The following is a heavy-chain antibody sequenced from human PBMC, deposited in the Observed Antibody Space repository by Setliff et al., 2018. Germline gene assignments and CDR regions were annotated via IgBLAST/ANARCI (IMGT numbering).Heavy chain of an antibody. D-gene: IGHD3-22*01. CDR2: ISGSSGYK. CDR3: ARNYYDSGDHLPFNYYYMDA. CDR1: GFTFESHT. Sequence: PGGSLRLSCAASGFTFESHTMNWVRQAPGKGLEWVSSISGSSGYKYYADSLKGRFTISRDNAKSSLYLQVDSLRAEDTAVYYCARNYYDSGDHLPFNYYYMDAWGKGTTVTVSS. V-gene: IGHV3-21*01. J-gene: IGHJ6*03.